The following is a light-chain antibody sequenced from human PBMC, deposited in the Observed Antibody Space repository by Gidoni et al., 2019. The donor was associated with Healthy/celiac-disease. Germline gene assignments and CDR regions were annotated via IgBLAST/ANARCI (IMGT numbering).Light chain of an antibody. CDR3: SSYTSRSTGV. CDR1: SSDVGGYNY. CDR2: DVS. V-gene: IGLV2-14*01. J-gene: IGLJ1*01. Sequence: QSALTQPASVSGSPGQSITISCTGTSSDVGGYNYVSWYQQHPGKAPKLMIYDVSNRPSGVSNRFSGSKSGNTASLTISGLQAEDEADYYCSSYTSRSTGVFGTGTKVTV.